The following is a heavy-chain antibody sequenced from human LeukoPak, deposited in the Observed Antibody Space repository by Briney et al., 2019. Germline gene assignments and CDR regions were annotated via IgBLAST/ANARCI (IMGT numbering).Heavy chain of an antibody. J-gene: IGHJ4*02. CDR3: AKEHSSSSWYYFDY. CDR2: ISGSGGST. V-gene: IGHV3-23*01. D-gene: IGHD6-6*01. CDR1: GFTFSSYA. Sequence: PGGSLRLSCAASGFTFSSYAMSWVRQAPGKGLDWVSAISGSGGSTFYADSVKGRFTISRDNSKNTLYLQVNSLRAEDTAVYYCAKEHSSSSWYYFDYWGQGTLVTVSS.